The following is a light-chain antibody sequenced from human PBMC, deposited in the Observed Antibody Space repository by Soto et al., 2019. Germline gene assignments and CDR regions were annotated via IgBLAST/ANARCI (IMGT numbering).Light chain of an antibody. CDR2: EVN. CDR3: SSYTTSNTYV. V-gene: IGLV2-14*01. CDR1: SSDIGVYNY. J-gene: IGLJ1*01. Sequence: QSALTQPASVSGSPGQSITFSCTGTSSDIGVYNYVSWYQQHPGKAPKLMIYEVNNRPSGVSNRFSGSKSGNTASRTISGLQAEDEADYYCSSYTTSNTYVFGTGTKVTVL.